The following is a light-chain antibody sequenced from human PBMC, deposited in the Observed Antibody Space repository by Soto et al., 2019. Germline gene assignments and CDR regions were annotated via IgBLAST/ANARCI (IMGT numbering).Light chain of an antibody. Sequence: EIVMTQSPATLSVSPGESATRXXRSSQSVSSNLAWYQQKPGQPPSLXXYAASTRATGVPARFSGSGSGTEFTLTITSLQSEDFAVYFCQQYANWPPVIFGGGTKVDI. J-gene: IGKJ4*01. CDR1: QSVSSN. V-gene: IGKV3-15*01. CDR2: AAS. CDR3: QQYANWPPVI.